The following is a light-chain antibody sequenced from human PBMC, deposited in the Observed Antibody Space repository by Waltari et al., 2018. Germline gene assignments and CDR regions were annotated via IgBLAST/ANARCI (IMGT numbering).Light chain of an antibody. J-gene: IGKJ1*01. Sequence: EIVMTQSPATLSMFPGERATLSCRASQSIRSNLAWYQLKPGQAPRLLIYGASTRATGIPARFSGSGSETQFTLTISSLQSEDFAVYFCQQYDNWLGTFGQGTKVEIK. V-gene: IGKV3-15*01. CDR3: QQYDNWLGT. CDR1: QSIRSN. CDR2: GAS.